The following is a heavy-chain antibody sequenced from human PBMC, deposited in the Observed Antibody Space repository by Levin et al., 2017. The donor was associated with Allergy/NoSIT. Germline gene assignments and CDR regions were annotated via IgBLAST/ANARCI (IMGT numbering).Heavy chain of an antibody. CDR2: ISPSGGST. CDR1: GFTFTTYA. D-gene: IGHD6-6*01. Sequence: GESLKISCAASGFTFTTYALSWVRQAPGKGLEWVAVISPSGGSTDYAEYVKGRFTISRDNSMNTLYLQMNSLRADDTAVYYCARGPLSSSSRGYYFDPWGQGTLVTVSS. J-gene: IGHJ4*02. V-gene: IGHV3-23*01. CDR3: ARGPLSSSSRGYYFDP.